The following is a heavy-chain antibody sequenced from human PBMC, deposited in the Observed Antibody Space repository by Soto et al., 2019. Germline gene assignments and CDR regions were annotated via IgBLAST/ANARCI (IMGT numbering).Heavy chain of an antibody. CDR3: ASDEGYDFWSGYHAGGDY. D-gene: IGHD3-3*01. J-gene: IGHJ4*02. CDR1: GFTFSDYY. Sequence: QVQLVESGGGLVKPGGSLRLSCAASGFTFSDYYMSWIRQAPGKGLEWVSYISSSGSTIYYADSVKGRFTISRDNAKNSQYLQMNSLRAEATAVYYCASDEGYDFWSGYHAGGDYWGQGTLVTVSS. CDR2: ISSSGSTI. V-gene: IGHV3-11*01.